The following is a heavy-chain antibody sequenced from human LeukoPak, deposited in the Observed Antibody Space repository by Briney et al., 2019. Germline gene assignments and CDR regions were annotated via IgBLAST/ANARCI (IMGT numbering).Heavy chain of an antibody. J-gene: IGHJ4*02. V-gene: IGHV4-39*01. CDR3: ARQGGIAALDY. Sequence: PSETLSLTCTVSGGSISSSSYYWGWIRQPPGKGLEWIGSIYYSGSTYYNPSLKSRVTISVNTSKNQFSLKLSSVTAADTAVYYCARQGGIAALDYWGQGTLVTVSS. D-gene: IGHD6-13*01. CDR1: GGSISSSSYY. CDR2: IYYSGST.